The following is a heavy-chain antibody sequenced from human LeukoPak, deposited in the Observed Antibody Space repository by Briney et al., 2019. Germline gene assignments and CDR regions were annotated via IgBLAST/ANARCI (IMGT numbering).Heavy chain of an antibody. V-gene: IGHV1-2*02. CDR2: INPNSGGS. CDR1: GYPFTCQY. J-gene: IGHJ4*02. Sequence: GASVKVSRNAFGYPFTCQYMHWGRQAPGQGLEGVEWINPNSGGSNFAQKCQGSVTMTRDKSISTAYMELSRLRSDGTAVYYCASSSSYRSRVDYWGQGTLVTVSS. D-gene: IGHD3-16*02. CDR3: ASSSSYRSRVDY.